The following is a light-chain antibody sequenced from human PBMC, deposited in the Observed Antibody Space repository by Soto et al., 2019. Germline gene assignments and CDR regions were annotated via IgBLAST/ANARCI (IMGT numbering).Light chain of an antibody. Sequence: QSVLTQPPSASGSPGQAVTISCTGTSTDIGGYNYVSWYQQHPGKAPKLMIYKVTKRPSGVPGRFSGSKSGNTASLTVSGLQAEDEADYYCSSYADSNTRVVFGGGTKVTVL. CDR2: KVT. V-gene: IGLV2-8*01. J-gene: IGLJ3*02. CDR1: STDIGGYNY. CDR3: SSYADSNTRVV.